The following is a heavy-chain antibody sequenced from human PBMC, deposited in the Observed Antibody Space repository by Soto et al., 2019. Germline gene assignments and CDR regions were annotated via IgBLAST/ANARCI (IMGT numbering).Heavy chain of an antibody. V-gene: IGHV1-18*01. CDR3: VRVDNYVTPTPQDV. CDR1: GYIFVNYG. Sequence: QVQLVQSGDEVKKPGASVKVSCKASGYIFVNYGIAWVRQAPGQGLEWMGWFSPYTGNTHSATKVQGRLTMTTDTSTSTAYMDLGSLTSDDRAVYYCVRVDNYVTPTPQDVWGQGPTVTVSS. J-gene: IGHJ6*02. CDR2: FSPYTGNT. D-gene: IGHD3-16*01.